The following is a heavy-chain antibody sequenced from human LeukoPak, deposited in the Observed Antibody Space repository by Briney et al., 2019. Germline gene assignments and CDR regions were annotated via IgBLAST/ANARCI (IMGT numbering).Heavy chain of an antibody. CDR3: ARARTGRYFDY. J-gene: IGHJ4*02. V-gene: IGHV3-11*04. D-gene: IGHD3/OR15-3a*01. CDR2: ISHTGTTI. Sequence: GGSLRLSCAASGFTFSDHYMSWIRQAPGKGLEWVSYISHTGTTIYYADSVKGRFTISRDNAKNSLYLQMNSLRAEDTAVYYCARARTGRYFDYWGQGTLVTVSS. CDR1: GFTFSDHY.